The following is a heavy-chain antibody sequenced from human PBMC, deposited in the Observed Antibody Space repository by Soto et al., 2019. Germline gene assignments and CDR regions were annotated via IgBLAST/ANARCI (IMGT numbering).Heavy chain of an antibody. D-gene: IGHD6-13*01. J-gene: IGHJ4*02. CDR1: GCTVSNYH. CDR3: ARVHSSSYHYSYY. V-gene: IGHV3-66*01. Sequence: SLRLSCAASGCTVSNYHMSWVRQAPGKGLEWVSVIYSAGSADLADSVKGRFTFSRDNSKNTLYLQMSSLRAEDTAVYYCARVHSSSYHYSYYWGQGTLVTVSS. CDR2: IYSAGSA.